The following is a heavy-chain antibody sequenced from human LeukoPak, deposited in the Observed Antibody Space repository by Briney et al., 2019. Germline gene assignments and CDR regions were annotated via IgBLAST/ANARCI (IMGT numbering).Heavy chain of an antibody. CDR1: GYTFTNYY. CDR3: ARDLYSYGRLFDY. Sequence: ASVTVSFKASGYTFTNYYMHWVRQAPGQRRECMGIINPSGGRTYYVQKFQGRVTMTRDRSTSTVYMELSSLRSEDTAVYYCARDLYSYGRLFDYWGQGTLVTVSS. CDR2: INPSGGRT. J-gene: IGHJ4*02. D-gene: IGHD5-18*01. V-gene: IGHV1-46*01.